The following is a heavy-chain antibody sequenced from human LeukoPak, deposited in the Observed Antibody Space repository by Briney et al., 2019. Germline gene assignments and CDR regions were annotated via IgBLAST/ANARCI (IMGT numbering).Heavy chain of an antibody. J-gene: IGHJ4*02. CDR3: TREHYGDYYFDY. CDR1: GFTFSRYE. CDR2: ISGSSTTI. V-gene: IGHV3-48*03. D-gene: IGHD4-17*01. Sequence: GGALRLSCVASGFTFSRYEMNWVRQAPGRGLEWLAEISGSSTTIYNTDSVKGRFTISRDNSKNSLYLQMNSLRAEDTAVYYCTREHYGDYYFDYWGQGTLVTVSS.